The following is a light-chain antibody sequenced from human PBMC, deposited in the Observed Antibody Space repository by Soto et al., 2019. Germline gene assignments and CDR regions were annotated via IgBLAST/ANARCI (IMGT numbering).Light chain of an antibody. CDR2: GAS. CDR1: QSVSSN. CDR3: QQLRMYPST. J-gene: IGKJ4*01. V-gene: IGKV3-15*01. Sequence: IVMTQSPATLSASPGERATLSCRASQSVSSNLAWYQQKPGQAPRLLIYGASTRTTGIPARFSSSGSGTEFTLTISSLQSEDFATYYCQQLRMYPSTFGGGTKVDIK.